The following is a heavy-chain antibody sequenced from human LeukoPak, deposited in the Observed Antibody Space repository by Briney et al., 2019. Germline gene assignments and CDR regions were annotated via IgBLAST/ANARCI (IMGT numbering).Heavy chain of an antibody. CDR1: VGTFSSYT. CDR3: ARGPSGYGSGSYYYWFDP. J-gene: IGHJ5*02. CDR2: IIPLHGIE. D-gene: IGHD3-10*01. V-gene: IGHV1-69*02. Sequence: SSVKVAFKDSVGTFSSYTISWVRQAPGQGLEWVGRIIPLHGIENYAQKFLGRVTIPADESTSTAYMELSSLRSEDTAVYYCARGPSGYGSGSYYYWFDPWGQGTLVTVSS.